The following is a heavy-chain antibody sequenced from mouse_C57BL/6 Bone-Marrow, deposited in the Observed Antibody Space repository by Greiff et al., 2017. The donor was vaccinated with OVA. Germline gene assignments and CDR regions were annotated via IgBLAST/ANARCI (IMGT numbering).Heavy chain of an antibody. CDR2: ISDGGSYT. J-gene: IGHJ2*01. CDR3: AREEDGPDY. Sequence: EVQGVESGGGLVKPGGSLKLSCAASGFTFSSYAMSWVRQTPEKRLEWVATISDGGSYTYYPDNVKGRFTISRDNAKNNLYLQMSHLKSEDTAMYYCAREEDGPDYWGQGTTLTVSS. D-gene: IGHD2-3*01. CDR1: GFTFSSYA. V-gene: IGHV5-4*01.